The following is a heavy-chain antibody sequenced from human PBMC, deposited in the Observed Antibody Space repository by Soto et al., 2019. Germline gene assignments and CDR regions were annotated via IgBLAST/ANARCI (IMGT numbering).Heavy chain of an antibody. V-gene: IGHV3-7*05. J-gene: IGHJ5*02. CDR2: IKYDGSEE. D-gene: IGHD5-12*01. CDR1: GFTFSNAW. CDR3: ARFASGKSAST. Sequence: GGSLRLSCAASGFTFSNAWMNWVRQAPGKGLEWVANIKYDGSEEYYVDSVRGRFTISRDNAMNSLHLQMNSLRADDTAVYYCARFASGKSASTWGQGTLVTVSS.